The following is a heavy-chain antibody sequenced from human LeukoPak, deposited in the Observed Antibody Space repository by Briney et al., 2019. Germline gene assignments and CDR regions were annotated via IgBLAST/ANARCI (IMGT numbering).Heavy chain of an antibody. CDR1: GFTFSSYA. D-gene: IGHD3-22*01. CDR2: IGASGGST. Sequence: GGSLRLSCATSGFTFSSYAMGWVRQAPGKGLEWVSGIGASGGSTYYADSVKGRFTISRDNSKNTLYLQMNSLRAEDTAVYYCARDLRYDSSAYTEYFQHWGQGTLVTVSS. CDR3: ARDLRYDSSAYTEYFQH. J-gene: IGHJ1*01. V-gene: IGHV3-23*01.